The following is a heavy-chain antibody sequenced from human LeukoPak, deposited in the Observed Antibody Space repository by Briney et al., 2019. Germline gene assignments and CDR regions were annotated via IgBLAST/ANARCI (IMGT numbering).Heavy chain of an antibody. Sequence: LSLTCTVSGGSISSGYYYWSWVRQAPGKGLEWVSAISGSGGSTYYADSVKGRFTISRDNSKNTLYLQMNSLRAEDTAVYYCARPRGYDILTGGFDYWGQGTLVTASS. CDR2: ISGSGGST. D-gene: IGHD3-9*01. CDR1: GGSISSGYYY. CDR3: ARPRGYDILTGGFDY. V-gene: IGHV3-23*01. J-gene: IGHJ4*02.